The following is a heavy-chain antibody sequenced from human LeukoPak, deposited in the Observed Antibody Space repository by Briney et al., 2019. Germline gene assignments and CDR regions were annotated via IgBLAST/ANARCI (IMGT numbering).Heavy chain of an antibody. V-gene: IGHV3-30*18. CDR2: ISYNGRNQ. D-gene: IGHD5-18*01. J-gene: IGHJ4*02. Sequence: GGSVRLSCAASGFIYSSYEMNWVRQPPGKGLEWVAVISYNGRNQNYADSVQGRFTISRDNSKNTLYLQMNSLKAEDTAVYYCAKDTPRGYNYGYFDYWGQGTLVTVSS. CDR1: GFIYSSYE. CDR3: AKDTPRGYNYGYFDY.